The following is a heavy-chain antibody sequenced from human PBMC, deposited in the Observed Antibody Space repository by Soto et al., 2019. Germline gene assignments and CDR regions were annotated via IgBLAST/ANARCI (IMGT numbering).Heavy chain of an antibody. Sequence: TLSLTCTFSGYSISSAVYYWSWIRPHPGKGLEWIGYIYYSGSTYYNPSLKSRVTISVDTSKNQFSLKLSSVTAADTAVYYCASTIAARHYYYYGMDVWGQGTTVNVSS. V-gene: IGHV4-31*03. D-gene: IGHD6-6*01. CDR1: GYSISSAVYY. J-gene: IGHJ6*02. CDR2: IYYSGST. CDR3: ASTIAARHYYYYGMDV.